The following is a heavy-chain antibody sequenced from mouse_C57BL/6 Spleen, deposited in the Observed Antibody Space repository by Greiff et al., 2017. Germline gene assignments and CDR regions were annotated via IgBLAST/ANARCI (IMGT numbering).Heavy chain of an antibody. Sequence: VMLVVSGPGLVAPSQSLSITCTVSGFSLTSYGVDWVRQSPGKGLEWLGVIWGVGSTNYNSALKSRLSISKDNSKSQVFLKLNSLQTDDTASYYSARTGTRGGFAYWGQGTTVTVSS. D-gene: IGHD4-1*01. V-gene: IGHV2-6*01. CDR3: ARTGTRGGFAY. J-gene: IGHJ2*01. CDR1: GFSLTSYG. CDR2: IWGVGST.